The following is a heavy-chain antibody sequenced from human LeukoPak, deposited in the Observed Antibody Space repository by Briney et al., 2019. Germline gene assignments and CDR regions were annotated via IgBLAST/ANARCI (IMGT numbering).Heavy chain of an antibody. CDR1: GSSFTSYY. CDR2: INTSGRST. V-gene: IGHV1-46*01. J-gene: IGHJ4*02. CDR3: PRGGGMTFGGVIAPGFY. Sequence: GASVKLSRNASGSSFTSYYLHWVRQARRPGLEWMGIINTSGRSTSNAQNFQGRVTITREMSTSTVYMELSSLRSEDTAVYYCPRGGGMTFGGVIAPGFYWGEGALVTVSS. D-gene: IGHD3-16*02.